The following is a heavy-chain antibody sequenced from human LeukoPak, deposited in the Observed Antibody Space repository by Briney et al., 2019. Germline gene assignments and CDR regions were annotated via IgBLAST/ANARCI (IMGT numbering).Heavy chain of an antibody. CDR3: ARDSSFSWQWLEYWYFDV. CDR2: LFPSGGT. J-gene: IGHJ2*01. V-gene: IGHV4-61*02. CDR1: GVSISNSLYY. D-gene: IGHD6-19*01. Sequence: SETLSLTCSVSGVSISNSLYYWTWIRQPVGGGLEWIGRLFPSGGTTYNPSLKSRVSISLDTSKNQFSLNLTSVTAADTAVYFCARDSSFSWQWLEYWYFDVWGRGTLVTISS.